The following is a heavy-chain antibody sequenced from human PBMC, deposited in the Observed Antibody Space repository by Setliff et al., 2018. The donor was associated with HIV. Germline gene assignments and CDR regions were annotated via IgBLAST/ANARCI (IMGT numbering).Heavy chain of an antibody. CDR1: GYTLSELS. Sequence: ASVKVSCKVYGYTLSELSIHWVRQAPGKGLEWMGYFDPQDGETVYAQKVQGRVTLTEDTSTGTAYMELSGLRSEDTAVYYCAREGVGWGQGTMVTVSS. J-gene: IGHJ3*01. CDR2: FDPQDGET. CDR3: AREGVG. V-gene: IGHV1-24*01.